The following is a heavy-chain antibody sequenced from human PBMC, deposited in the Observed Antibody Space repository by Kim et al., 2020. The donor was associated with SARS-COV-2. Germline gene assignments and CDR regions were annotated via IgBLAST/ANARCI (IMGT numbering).Heavy chain of an antibody. CDR1: GYTFTGYY. CDR3: AREGSGSYYYYYGMDV. Sequence: AAVKVSCKASGYTFTGYYMHWVRQAPGQGLERMGWINPNSGGTNYAQKFQGRVTMTRDTYSSTAYMELSRLRSDDTAVYYCAREGSGSYYYYYGMDVWGQGSTVTVSS. CDR2: INPNSGGT. V-gene: IGHV1-2*02. D-gene: IGHD1-26*01. J-gene: IGHJ6*02.